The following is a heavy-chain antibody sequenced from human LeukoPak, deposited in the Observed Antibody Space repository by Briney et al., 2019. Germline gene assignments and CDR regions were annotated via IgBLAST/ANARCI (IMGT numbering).Heavy chain of an antibody. D-gene: IGHD3-3*01. CDR1: GGSFSGYY. CDR3: ARHVRNPPTIFGVVIDNYWYFDL. Sequence: SETLSLTCAVYGGSFSGYYWSWIRQPPGKGLEWIGEINHSGSTNYNPSLKSRVTISVDTSKNQFSLKLSSVTAADTAVYYCARHVRNPPTIFGVVIDNYWYFDLWGRGTLVTVSS. CDR2: INHSGST. J-gene: IGHJ2*01. V-gene: IGHV4-34*01.